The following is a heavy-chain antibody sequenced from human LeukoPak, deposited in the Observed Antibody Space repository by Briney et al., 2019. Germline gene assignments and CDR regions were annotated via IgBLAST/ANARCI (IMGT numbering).Heavy chain of an antibody. CDR1: GGSISNSKW. Sequence: SETLSLTCSISGGSISNSKWWSWVRQPPGKGLEWIGEIYHSGSTNYNPSLKGRVTISVDKSKNQFSLKLSSVTAADTAVYYCAYYCYGMDVWGQGTTVTVSS. J-gene: IGHJ6*02. CDR3: AYYCYGMDV. V-gene: IGHV4-4*02. CDR2: IYHSGST.